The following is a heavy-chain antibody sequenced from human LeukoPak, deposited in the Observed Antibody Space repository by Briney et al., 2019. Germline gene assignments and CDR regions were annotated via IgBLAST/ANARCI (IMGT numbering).Heavy chain of an antibody. D-gene: IGHD6-13*01. CDR1: GFTFSIYA. CDR2: ISGSGDNT. V-gene: IGHV3-23*01. J-gene: IGHJ4*02. Sequence: GGSLRLSCATSGFTFSIYAMTWVRQAPGKGLDWVSAISGSGDNTYYADSVKGRFTISRDNSKNTLYLQMNRLRAEDTAVYYCAKDKGLYSSSWYVDYWGQGTLVTVSS. CDR3: AKDKGLYSSSWYVDY.